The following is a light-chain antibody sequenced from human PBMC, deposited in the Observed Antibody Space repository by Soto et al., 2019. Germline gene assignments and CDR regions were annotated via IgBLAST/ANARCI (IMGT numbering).Light chain of an antibody. CDR3: QQHSNWPAN. CDR2: GAS. CDR1: QTITTY. Sequence: EIVLTQSPATLSLSPGERATLSCRASQTITTYLAWYQQKPGLPPRLLIYGASNRATGIPARFSGSGSGTDFTLTISNLEPEDFAVYYCQQHSNWPANFGQGTRLEIK. V-gene: IGKV3-11*01. J-gene: IGKJ5*01.